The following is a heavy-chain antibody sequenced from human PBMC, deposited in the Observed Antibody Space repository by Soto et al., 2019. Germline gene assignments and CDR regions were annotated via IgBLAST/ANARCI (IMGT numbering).Heavy chain of an antibody. V-gene: IGHV1-69*13. CDR2: IIPIFGTA. CDR1: GYTFTSYY. Sequence: VASVKVSCKASGYTFTSYYMHWVLQAPGQGLEWMGGIIPIFGTANYAQKFQGRVTITADESTSTAYMELSSLRSEDTAVYYCARNPMVRGVPSYYYYGMDVWGQGTTVTVSS. CDR3: ARNPMVRGVPSYYYYGMDV. D-gene: IGHD3-10*01. J-gene: IGHJ6*02.